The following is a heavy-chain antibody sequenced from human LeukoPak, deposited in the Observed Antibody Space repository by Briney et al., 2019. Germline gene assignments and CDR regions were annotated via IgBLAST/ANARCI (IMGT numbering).Heavy chain of an antibody. V-gene: IGHV4-61*02. D-gene: IGHD3-10*01. CDR1: GGSISSASHY. CDR2: IFTSGST. CDR3: AREESLTLDS. J-gene: IGHJ4*02. Sequence: SRTLSLTCTVSGGSISSASHYWTWIRQPAGKGLEWIGRIFTSGSTDYNPSLKSRVTISVETSKNQFSLKLSSVTPADTAIYYCAREESLTLDSWGQGTLVTVSS.